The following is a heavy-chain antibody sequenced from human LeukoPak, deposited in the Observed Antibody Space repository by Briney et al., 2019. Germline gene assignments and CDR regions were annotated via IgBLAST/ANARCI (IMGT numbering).Heavy chain of an antibody. CDR3: AKRASGTYDY. Sequence: AGGSLRLSCAASGFTFSSYVMSWVRQAPGKGLGWVSAIGGSGGSTYYADSVKGRFTISRDNSKNTLSLQMNSLRAEDTAVYYCAKRASGTYDYWGQGTLVTVSS. CDR2: IGGSGGST. D-gene: IGHD1-26*01. J-gene: IGHJ4*02. V-gene: IGHV3-23*01. CDR1: GFTFSSYV.